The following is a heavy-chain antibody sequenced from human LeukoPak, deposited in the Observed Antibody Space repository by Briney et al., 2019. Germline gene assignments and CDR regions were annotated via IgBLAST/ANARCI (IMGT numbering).Heavy chain of an antibody. D-gene: IGHD6-19*01. CDR3: ARGEVAGSHFDY. CDR1: GFTVSSNS. J-gene: IGHJ4*02. CDR2: IYSDNT. V-gene: IGHV3-53*01. Sequence: GGSLRLSCTVSGFTVSSNSMSWVRQAPGKGLEWVSFIYSDNTHYSDSVKGRFTISRDNAKNSLYLQMNSLRAEDTAVYYCARGEVAGSHFDYWGQGTLVTVSS.